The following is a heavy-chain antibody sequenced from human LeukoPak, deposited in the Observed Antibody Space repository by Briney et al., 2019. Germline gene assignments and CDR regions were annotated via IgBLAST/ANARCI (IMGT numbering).Heavy chain of an antibody. CDR2: IYHSGST. V-gene: IGHV4-4*02. Sequence: ASETLSLTCAVSGGSISSSNWWSWVRQPPGKGLEWIGEIYHSGSTNYNPSLKSRVTISVDKSKNQFSLKLSSVTAADTAVYYCARVKRVAATLDYYYYMDVWGKGTTVTVSS. CDR3: ARVKRVAATLDYYYYMDV. J-gene: IGHJ6*03. CDR1: GGSISSSNW. D-gene: IGHD2-15*01.